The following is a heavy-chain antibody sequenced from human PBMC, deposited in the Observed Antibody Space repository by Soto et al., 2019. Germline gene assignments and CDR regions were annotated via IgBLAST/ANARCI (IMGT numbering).Heavy chain of an antibody. J-gene: IGHJ6*02. V-gene: IGHV1-69*01. D-gene: IGHD4-17*01. CDR3: ARGRNYGDYPRYYYYGMDV. CDR2: IIPIFGTA. Sequence: QGLEWMGGIIPIFGTANYAQKFQGRVTITADESTSTAYMELSSLRSEDTAVYYCARGRNYGDYPRYYYYGMDVWGQGTTVTVSS.